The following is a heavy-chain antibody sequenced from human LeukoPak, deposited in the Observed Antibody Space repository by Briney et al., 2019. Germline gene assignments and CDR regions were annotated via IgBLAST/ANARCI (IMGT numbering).Heavy chain of an antibody. Sequence: PGGSLRLSCAASGFTFSSYAMSWVRQAPGKGLEWVSAISGSGGSTYYADSVKGRFTISRDNSKNTLYLQMNSLRAEDTAVYYCAKDRKPAAIEVPWFDPWGQGTLVTVSS. CDR2: ISGSGGST. J-gene: IGHJ5*02. V-gene: IGHV3-23*01. D-gene: IGHD2-2*01. CDR1: GFTFSSYA. CDR3: AKDRKPAAIEVPWFDP.